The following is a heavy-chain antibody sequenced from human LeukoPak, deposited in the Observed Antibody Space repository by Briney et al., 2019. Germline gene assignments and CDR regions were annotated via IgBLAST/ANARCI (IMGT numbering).Heavy chain of an antibody. J-gene: IGHJ5*01. CDR2: VIPTFGTA. CDR3: ARGPSIAAGGSLDP. D-gene: IGHD6-13*01. Sequence: SVKVSCKASVGTFSRYAISCVRQAPGHRLECMGGVIPTFGTANYAPTSQAIVTITYDESTRTAYMELSSLSSEHTAVYYCARGPSIAAGGSLDPWGQGTLVT. CDR1: VGTFSRYA. V-gene: IGHV1-69*13.